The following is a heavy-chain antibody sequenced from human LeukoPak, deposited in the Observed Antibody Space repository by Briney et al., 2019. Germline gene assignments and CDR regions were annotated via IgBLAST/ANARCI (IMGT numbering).Heavy chain of an antibody. CDR1: GYTFTVYY. D-gene: IGHD3-10*01. CDR3: ARHYRTMVRGVKGNWFDP. J-gene: IGHJ5*02. CDR2: INPNSGGT. Sequence: GASVNVSYKASGYTFTVYYMHWVRQAPGQGLEWMGWINPNSGGTNYAQKFQGRVTITRDTSISTAYMELSRLRSDDTAVYYCARHYRTMVRGVKGNWFDPWGQGTLVTVSS. V-gene: IGHV1-2*02.